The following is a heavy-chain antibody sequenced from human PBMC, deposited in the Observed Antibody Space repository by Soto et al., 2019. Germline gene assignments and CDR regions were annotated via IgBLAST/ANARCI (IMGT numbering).Heavy chain of an antibody. D-gene: IGHD3-3*01. CDR2: IIPIFGTA. J-gene: IGHJ4*02. V-gene: IGHV1-69*13. CDR1: GGTFSSYA. CDR3: ARGPLFGVVINYYFDY. Sequence: SVKVSCKASGGTFSSYAISWVRQAPGQGLEWMGGIIPIFGTANYAQKFQGRVTITADESTSTAYMELSSLRSDDTAVYYCARGPLFGVVINYYFDYWGQGTLVTVSS.